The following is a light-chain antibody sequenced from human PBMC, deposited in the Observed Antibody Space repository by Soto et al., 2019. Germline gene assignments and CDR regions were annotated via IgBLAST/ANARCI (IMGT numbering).Light chain of an antibody. CDR3: QAYDYSLTAFV. Sequence: QSALTQPPSVSGAPGQRVTISCTGNNSNLGAGYDVHWYQQLPGAAPKLVIFGNRNRPSGVPDRFSGSNSGASASLAITGLQAEDEADYSCQAYDYSLTAFVFGGGTKVNVL. V-gene: IGLV1-40*01. J-gene: IGLJ3*02. CDR1: NSNLGAGYD. CDR2: GNR.